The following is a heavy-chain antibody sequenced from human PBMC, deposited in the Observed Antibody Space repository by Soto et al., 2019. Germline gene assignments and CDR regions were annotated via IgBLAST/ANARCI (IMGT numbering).Heavy chain of an antibody. CDR1: GYTFTGYY. J-gene: IGHJ3*02. V-gene: IGHV1-2*04. CDR3: ARKTGDSGVLGSDAFDI. CDR2: INPNSGGT. D-gene: IGHD7-27*01. Sequence: ASVKVSCKASGYTFTGYYMHWVRQAPGQGLEWMGWINPNSGGTNYAQKFQGWVTMTRDTSISTAYMELSRLRSDDTAVYYCARKTGDSGVLGSDAFDIWGQGTMVTVSS.